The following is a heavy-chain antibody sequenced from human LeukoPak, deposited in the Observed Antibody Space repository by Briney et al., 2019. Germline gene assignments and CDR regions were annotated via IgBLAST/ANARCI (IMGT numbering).Heavy chain of an antibody. CDR2: ISSSSTI. CDR3: ARAGYPY. V-gene: IGHV3-48*02. J-gene: IGHJ4*02. CDR1: GFTFSSYS. Sequence: GGALRLSCAASGFTFSSYSMNWVRPAPGKGLEWVSYISSSSTIYYADSVKGRFTISRDNAKNSLYLQMNSLRDEDTAVYYCARAGYPYWGQGTLVTVSS. D-gene: IGHD6-25*01.